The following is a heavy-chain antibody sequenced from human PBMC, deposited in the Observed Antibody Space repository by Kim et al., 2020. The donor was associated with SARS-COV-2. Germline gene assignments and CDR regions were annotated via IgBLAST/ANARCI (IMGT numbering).Heavy chain of an antibody. V-gene: IGHV1-2*04. CDR2: INPNSGGT. D-gene: IGHD3-10*01. CDR1: GYTFTGYY. Sequence: ASVKVSCKASGYTFTGYYMHWVRQAPGQGLEWMGWINPNSGGTNYAQKFQGWVTMTRDTSISTTYMELSRLRSDDTAVYYCARDGRVRGVISYFFDYWGQGTLVTVSS. J-gene: IGHJ4*02. CDR3: ARDGRVRGVISYFFDY.